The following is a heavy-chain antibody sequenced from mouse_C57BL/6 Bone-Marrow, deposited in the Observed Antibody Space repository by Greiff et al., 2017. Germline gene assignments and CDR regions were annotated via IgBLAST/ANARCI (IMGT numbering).Heavy chain of an antibody. CDR2: LYPRDGST. Sequence: VQGVESGPELVKPGASVKLSCKASGYTFTSYDINWVKQRPGQGLEWIGWLYPRDGSTKYNEKFKGKATLTVDTSSSTAYMELRSLTSEDSAVYFCARDSGSSYWYFDVWGTGTTVTVSS. J-gene: IGHJ1*03. CDR1: GYTFTSYD. CDR3: ARDSGSSYWYFDV. D-gene: IGHD1-1*01. V-gene: IGHV1-85*01.